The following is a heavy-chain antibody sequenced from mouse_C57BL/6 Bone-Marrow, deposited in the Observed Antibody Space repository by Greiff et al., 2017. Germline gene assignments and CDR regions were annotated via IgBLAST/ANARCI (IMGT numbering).Heavy chain of an antibody. Sequence: EVMLVESGEGLVKPGGSLKLSCAASGFTFSSYAMSWVRQTPEKRLEWVAYFSSGGDYIYYADTVKGRFTISRDNARNTLYLQMSSLKSEDTAMYYCTRGYYSNYDYFDYWGQGTTLTVSS. CDR2: FSSGGDYI. J-gene: IGHJ2*01. CDR1: GFTFSSYA. CDR3: TRGYYSNYDYFDY. D-gene: IGHD2-5*01. V-gene: IGHV5-9-1*02.